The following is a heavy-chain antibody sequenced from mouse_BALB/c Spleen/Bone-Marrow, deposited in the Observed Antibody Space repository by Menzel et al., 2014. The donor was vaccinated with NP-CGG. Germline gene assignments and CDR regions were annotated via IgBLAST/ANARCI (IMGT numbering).Heavy chain of an antibody. Sequence: EVKPQESGPELVKPGASVKISCKASGYSFTGYFMNWVMQSHGKSLEWIGRINPYNGDTFYNQKFKGKATLTVDKSSNTAHMELRSLASEDSAVYYCARIYDYDRGAWFAYWGQGTLVTVSA. CDR2: INPYNGDT. CDR1: GYSFTGYF. CDR3: ARIYDYDRGAWFAY. D-gene: IGHD2-4*01. J-gene: IGHJ3*01. V-gene: IGHV1-20*02.